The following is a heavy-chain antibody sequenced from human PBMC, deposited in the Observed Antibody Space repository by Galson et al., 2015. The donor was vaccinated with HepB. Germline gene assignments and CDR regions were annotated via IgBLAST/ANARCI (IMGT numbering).Heavy chain of an antibody. V-gene: IGHV3-30*04. CDR1: TFTFSNYA. Sequence: SLRLSCAASTFTFSNYAMHWVRQAPGKGLEWVALISDDGRNKYYAGSVKGRFTISRDNSRDTLYIQMNSLRPEDTAVYYCARLDRVLDAFDIWVQGTMVTVSS. J-gene: IGHJ3*02. D-gene: IGHD3/OR15-3a*01. CDR2: ISDDGRNK. CDR3: ARLDRVLDAFDI.